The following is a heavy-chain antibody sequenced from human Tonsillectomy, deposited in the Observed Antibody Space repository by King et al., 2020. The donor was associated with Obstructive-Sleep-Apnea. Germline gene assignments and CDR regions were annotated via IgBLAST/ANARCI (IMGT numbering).Heavy chain of an antibody. V-gene: IGHV4-31*03. Sequence: QLQESGPGLVKPSQTLSLTCTVSGGSISSGGYYWSWIRQHPGKGLEWIGYIYYSGSTYYNPSLKSRVTISVDTSKNQFSLKLSSVTAADTAVYYCAGDRQVVATYLTYYYGMDVWGQGTTVTVSS. D-gene: IGHD5-12*01. CDR1: GGSISSGGYY. J-gene: IGHJ6*02. CDR2: IYYSGST. CDR3: AGDRQVVATYLTYYYGMDV.